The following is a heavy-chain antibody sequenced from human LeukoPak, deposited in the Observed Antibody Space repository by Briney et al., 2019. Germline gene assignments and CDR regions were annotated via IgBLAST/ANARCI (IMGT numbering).Heavy chain of an antibody. CDR2: IKQDVSDI. J-gene: IGHJ4*02. CDR1: EFTISNNY. V-gene: IGHV3-7*01. CDR3: TRGLLRVHSPLDL. Sequence: GGSLTLTCAASEFTISNNYRGWLRQAPGKGLEWVANIKQDVSDIYYVDSVKGRFTISRDNAKNSLYLQMNSLRVEDTAVYYCTRGLLRVHSPLDLWGRGTVVTVSS. D-gene: IGHD3-16*01.